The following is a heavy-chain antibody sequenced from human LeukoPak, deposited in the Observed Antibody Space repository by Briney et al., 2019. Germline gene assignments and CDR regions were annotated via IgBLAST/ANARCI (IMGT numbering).Heavy chain of an antibody. D-gene: IGHD3-3*01. CDR3: ARNTQYYDFWSGSLDYYYMDV. CDR2: IYYSGST. CDR1: GGSISSHY. J-gene: IGHJ6*03. Sequence: PSETLSLTCTVSGGSISSHYWSWIRQPPGKGLEWIGYIYYSGSTNYNPSLKSRVTISVDTSKNQFSLKLSSVTAADTAVYYCARNTQYYDFWSGSLDYYYMDVWGKGTTVTVS. V-gene: IGHV4-59*11.